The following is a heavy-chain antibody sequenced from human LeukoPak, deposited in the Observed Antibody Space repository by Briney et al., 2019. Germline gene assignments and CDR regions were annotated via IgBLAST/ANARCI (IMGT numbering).Heavy chain of an antibody. V-gene: IGHV3-23*01. Sequence: GGSLRLSCAASEFTFSSYVMAWVRQAPGKGLEWVSAISGSGGSTYYADSVKGRFTISRDNSKNTLYQQMNSLRAEDTAVYYCAKDFGRFGDHTYWGQGTLVTVSS. CDR2: ISGSGGST. CDR1: EFTFSSYV. J-gene: IGHJ4*02. D-gene: IGHD3-10*01. CDR3: AKDFGRFGDHTY.